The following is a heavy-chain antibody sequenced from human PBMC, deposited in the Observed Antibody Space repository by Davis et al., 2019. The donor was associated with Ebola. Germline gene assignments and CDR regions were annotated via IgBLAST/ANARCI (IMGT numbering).Heavy chain of an antibody. Sequence: MPGGSLRLSCTVSGYSISTGYFWGWIRQPPGKGLEWIGSIYHSGRTYYNPSLKSRVTISVDTSKNQFSLKLSSVTAADTAVYYCARDYYYYGMDVWGQGTTVTVSS. V-gene: IGHV4-38-2*02. CDR2: IYHSGRT. CDR3: ARDYYYYGMDV. CDR1: GYSISTGYF. J-gene: IGHJ6*02.